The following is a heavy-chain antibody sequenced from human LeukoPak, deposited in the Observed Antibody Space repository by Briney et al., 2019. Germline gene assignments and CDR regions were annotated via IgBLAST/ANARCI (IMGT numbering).Heavy chain of an antibody. CDR3: AREVSDAFDI. Sequence: GGSVRLSCAASGFTFSSYDMHWVGQAPGKGLEWVALIWNDGSNKNYADSVKGRFTISRDNSKNTLFLQMNSLRAEDTAVYYCAREVSDAFDIWAQGTIVPVSS. CDR1: GFTFSSYD. CDR2: IWNDGSNK. J-gene: IGHJ3*02. V-gene: IGHV3-33*01. D-gene: IGHD2-8*01.